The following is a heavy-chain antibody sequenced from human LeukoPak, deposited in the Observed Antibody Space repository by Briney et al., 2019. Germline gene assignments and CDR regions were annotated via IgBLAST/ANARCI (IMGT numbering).Heavy chain of an antibody. J-gene: IGHJ4*02. CDR2: IYTSGST. V-gene: IGHV4-4*07. Sequence: SETLSLTCTVSGGSISSYYWSWIRQPAGKGLEWIGRIYTSGSTNYNPSLKSRVTMSVDTSKNQFSLKLSSVTAADTAVYYCARGSDKIAVAGIDYWGQGTLVTVSS. CDR1: GGSISSYY. D-gene: IGHD6-19*01. CDR3: ARGSDKIAVAGIDY.